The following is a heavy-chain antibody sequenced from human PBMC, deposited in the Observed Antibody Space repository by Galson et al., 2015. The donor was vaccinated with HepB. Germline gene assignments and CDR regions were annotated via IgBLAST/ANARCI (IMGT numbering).Heavy chain of an antibody. J-gene: IGHJ4*02. Sequence: SLRLSCAASGFTFSDYYMSWIRQAPGKGLEWVSYISSASSYTSYADSVKGRFTISRDNAKNSLYLQMNSLRAEDTAVYYCAGRAGYSYGYGFDYWGQGTLVTASS. CDR1: GFTFSDYY. V-gene: IGHV3-11*03. D-gene: IGHD5-18*01. CDR2: ISSASSYT. CDR3: AGRAGYSYGYGFDY.